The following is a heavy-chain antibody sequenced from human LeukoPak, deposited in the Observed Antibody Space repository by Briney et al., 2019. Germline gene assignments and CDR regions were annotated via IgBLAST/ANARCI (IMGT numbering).Heavy chain of an antibody. CDR2: FDPEDGET. CDR1: GYTLTELS. V-gene: IGHV1-24*01. CDR3: ATAEYCSGGSCYSLDY. D-gene: IGHD2-15*01. J-gene: IGHJ4*02. Sequence: ASVKVSCKVSGYTLTELSMHWVRQAPGKGLEWMGGFDPEDGETIYAQKFQGRVTMTEDTSTDTAYMELSSLRSEDTAVYYCATAEYCSGGSCYSLDYWGQGTLVTVSS.